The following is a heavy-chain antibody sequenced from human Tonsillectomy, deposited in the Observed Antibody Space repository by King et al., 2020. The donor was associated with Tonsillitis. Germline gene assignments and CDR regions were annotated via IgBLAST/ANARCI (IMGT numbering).Heavy chain of an antibody. CDR1: GFTFSSSA. CDR2: ISGSGGST. CDR3: AKVVSTAMVYYFDY. J-gene: IGHJ4*02. D-gene: IGHD5-18*01. V-gene: IGHV3-23*04. Sequence: VQLVESGGGLVQPGGSLRLSCAASGFTFSSSAMAWVRPAPGKGLEWVSGISGSGGSTYYADSVKGRFTISRDNSKNTLYLQMNILGAEDTALYYCAKVVSTAMVYYFDYWGQGTLVTVSS.